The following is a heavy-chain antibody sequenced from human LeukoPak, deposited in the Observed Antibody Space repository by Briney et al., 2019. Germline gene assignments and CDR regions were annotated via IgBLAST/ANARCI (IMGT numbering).Heavy chain of an antibody. CDR2: IYYSGRT. V-gene: IGHV4-59*01. J-gene: IGHJ2*01. Sequence: SETLSLTCTVSGGSISPYYWTWIRQSPGKGLEWIGYIYYSGRTSYNPSLKSRVTMSVDTSKNQFSLQLSSVTAADTAVYYCARDGNPWNLDVWGRGTLVTVSS. CDR3: ARDGNPWNLDV. CDR1: GGSISPYY. D-gene: IGHD1-14*01.